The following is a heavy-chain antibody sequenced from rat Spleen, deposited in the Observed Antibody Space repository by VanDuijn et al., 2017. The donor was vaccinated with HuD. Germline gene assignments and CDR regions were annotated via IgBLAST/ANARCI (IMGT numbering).Heavy chain of an antibody. Sequence: EVQLQESGPGLVKPSQSLSLTCSVTGYSITSSYRWNWIRKFPGNKLEWMGYINSAGSTNYNPSLKSRISITRDTSKNQFFLQVNSVTTEDTATYYCARKGYTTDWFAYWGQGTLVTVSS. CDR1: GYSITSSYR. CDR2: INSAGST. D-gene: IGHD1-6*01. J-gene: IGHJ3*01. V-gene: IGHV3-3*01. CDR3: ARKGYTTDWFAY.